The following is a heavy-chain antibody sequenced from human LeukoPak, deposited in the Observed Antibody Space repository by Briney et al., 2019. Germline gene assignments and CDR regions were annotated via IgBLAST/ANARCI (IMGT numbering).Heavy chain of an antibody. CDR2: IYHSGST. Sequence: SETLSLTCTVSGGSISSYYWSWIRQPPGKGLEWIGYIYHSGSTKYNPSLKSRVAISVDTSKNQFSLKLSSVTAADTAVYYCARASSYYYYYMDVWGKGTTVTISS. CDR1: GGSISSYY. D-gene: IGHD6-6*01. J-gene: IGHJ6*03. V-gene: IGHV4-59*01. CDR3: ARASSYYYYYMDV.